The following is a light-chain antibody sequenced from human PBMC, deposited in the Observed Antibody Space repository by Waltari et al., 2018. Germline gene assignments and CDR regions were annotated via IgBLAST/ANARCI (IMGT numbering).Light chain of an antibody. CDR2: AAS. V-gene: IGKV1-9*01. CDR3: QQVNSYPST. Sequence: DIQLTQSPSFLSASVGDRVTITCRASQGISSYLAWYQQKPGKAPNLLISAASTLQSGVPSRFSGAGSGTEFTLTISSLQTEDFATYYCQQVNSYPSTFGGGTTVEIK. J-gene: IGKJ4*01. CDR1: QGISSY.